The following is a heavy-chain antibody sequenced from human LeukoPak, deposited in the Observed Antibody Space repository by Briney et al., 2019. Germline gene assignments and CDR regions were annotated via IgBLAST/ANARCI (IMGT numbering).Heavy chain of an antibody. CDR2: ISGSGSST. V-gene: IGHV3-23*01. D-gene: IGHD6-13*01. CDR1: GFTFSNYA. CDR3: AKASSSWYYLDP. J-gene: IGHJ5*02. Sequence: GGSLRLSCAASGFTFSNYAMSWVRQAPGKGLEWVSGISGSGSSTFYADSVKGRYTISRDNSKNTLFLQMSSLTGDDTAVYYCAKASSSWYYLDPWGQETLVTVSS.